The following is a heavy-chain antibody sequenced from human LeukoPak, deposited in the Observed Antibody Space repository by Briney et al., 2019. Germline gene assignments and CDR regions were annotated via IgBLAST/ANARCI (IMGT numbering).Heavy chain of an antibody. CDR2: INPYSGDT. CDR3: ARSTVVTGFDY. J-gene: IGHJ4*02. Sequence: ASVKVSCKASGYSFTAYYINWVRQAPGQGLEWMGRINPYSGDTNYAQKFQGRVTITRDTSASTAYMELSSLRSEDTAVYYCARSTVVTGFDYWGQGTLVTVSS. CDR1: GYSFTAYY. V-gene: IGHV1-2*06. D-gene: IGHD4-23*01.